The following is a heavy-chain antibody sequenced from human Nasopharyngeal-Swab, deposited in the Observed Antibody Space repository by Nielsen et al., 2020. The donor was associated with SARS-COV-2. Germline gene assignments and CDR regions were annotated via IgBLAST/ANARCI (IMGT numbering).Heavy chain of an antibody. J-gene: IGHJ6*03. CDR3: ARERELWFGADYHYYYYMDV. D-gene: IGHD3-10*01. CDR1: GGSISSGGYY. V-gene: IGHV4-31*03. Sequence: LRLSCTVSGGSISSGGYYWSWIRQHPGKGLEWIGYIYYSGSTYYNPSLKSRVTISVDTSKNQFSLKLSSVTAADTAVYYCARERELWFGADYHYYYYMDVWGKGTTVTVSS. CDR2: IYYSGST.